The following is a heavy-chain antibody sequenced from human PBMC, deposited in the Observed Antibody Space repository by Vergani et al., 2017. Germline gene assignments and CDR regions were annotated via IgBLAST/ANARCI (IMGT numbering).Heavy chain of an antibody. Sequence: EVQLLESGGDLVQPGGSLRLSCAASGFSFTTYAMSWVRQAPGKGLEWVSSINTIGDYTRYGDSVKGRFTISRDKSKSTLYLQMNSLRAEDTAIFYCAKGGWNYWFDSWGQGTLVIVS. CDR3: AKGGWNYWFDS. CDR1: GFSFTTYA. D-gene: IGHD1-1*01. CDR2: INTIGDYT. J-gene: IGHJ5*01. V-gene: IGHV3-23*01.